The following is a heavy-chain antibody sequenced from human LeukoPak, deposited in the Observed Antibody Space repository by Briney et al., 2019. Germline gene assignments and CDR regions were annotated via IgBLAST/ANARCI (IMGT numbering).Heavy chain of an antibody. Sequence: PSETLSLTCTVSGGSISSGGYHWSWIRQHPGKGLEWIGYIYYSGSTYYNPSLKSQVTISVDTSKNQFSLKLSSVTAADTAVYYCARVENVIYYDSRAGAFDIWGQGTMVTVSS. V-gene: IGHV4-31*01. CDR2: IYYSGST. J-gene: IGHJ3*02. CDR1: GGSISSGGYH. D-gene: IGHD3-22*01. CDR3: ARVENVIYYDSRAGAFDI.